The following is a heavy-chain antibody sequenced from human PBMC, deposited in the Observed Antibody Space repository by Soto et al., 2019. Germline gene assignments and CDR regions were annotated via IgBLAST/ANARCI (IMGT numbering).Heavy chain of an antibody. J-gene: IGHJ4*02. D-gene: IGHD1-1*01. Sequence: SETLSLTCTVSGGSISSGGYYWSWIRQHPGKGLEWIGYIYYSGSTYYNPSLKSRVTISVDTSKNQFSLKLSSVTAADTAVYYCASSPTRMPGQYYFDYWGQGTLVTVSS. CDR1: GGSISSGGYY. V-gene: IGHV4-31*03. CDR2: IYYSGST. CDR3: ASSPTRMPGQYYFDY.